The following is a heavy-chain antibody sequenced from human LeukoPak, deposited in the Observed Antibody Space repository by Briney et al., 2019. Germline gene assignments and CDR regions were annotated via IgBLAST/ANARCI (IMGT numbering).Heavy chain of an antibody. D-gene: IGHD2-15*01. Sequence: SQTLSLTCAIFGDSVSSNSAGWSWVRQSPSRGLEWLGRTYYRSTWYNDDAPSVKGRLTINPDTAKNQFSLQLKSVTAADTAAYYCAREDRYCSGGSCYSWGQGTLVTVSS. CDR1: GDSVSSNSAG. J-gene: IGHJ4*02. CDR2: TYYRSTWYN. CDR3: AREDRYCSGGSCYS. V-gene: IGHV6-1*01.